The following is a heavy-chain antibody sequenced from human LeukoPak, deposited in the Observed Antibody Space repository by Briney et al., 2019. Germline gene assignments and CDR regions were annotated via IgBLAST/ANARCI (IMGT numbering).Heavy chain of an antibody. D-gene: IGHD5-18*01. Sequence: SQTLSLTCVISGDSVSSNSAAWNWIRQSPSRGLEWLGRTYYRSKWYNDYAVSVKSRITINPDTPKNQFSLHLNPVTPEDTAVYYCAGYSYGVRPSWGQGTLVTVSS. CDR3: AGYSYGVRPS. J-gene: IGHJ5*02. CDR1: GDSVSSNSAA. CDR2: TYYRSKWYN. V-gene: IGHV6-1*01.